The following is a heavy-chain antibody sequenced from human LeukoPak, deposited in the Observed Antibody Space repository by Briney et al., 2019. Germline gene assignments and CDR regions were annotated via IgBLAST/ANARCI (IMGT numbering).Heavy chain of an antibody. CDR3: ASGGYYYDRSGYHEIDY. CDR1: GFTFSEYY. V-gene: IGHV3-11*03. CDR2: ITRSSSYI. J-gene: IGHJ4*02. Sequence: PGGSLRLSCAASGFTFSEYYMSWIRQAPGKGLEWISDITRSSSYINYADSVKGRFTISRDNAKNSLHLQMNYLRVEDTAVYYCASGGYYYDRSGYHEIDYWGQGTLVTVSS. D-gene: IGHD3-22*01.